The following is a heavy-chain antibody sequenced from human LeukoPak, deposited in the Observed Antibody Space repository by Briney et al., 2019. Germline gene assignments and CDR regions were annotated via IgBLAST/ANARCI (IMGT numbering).Heavy chain of an antibody. Sequence: GSLRLSCAASGFTFTNYAMHWVRQAPGKGLEWVAVISYNGSNKYYADSVKGRFTISRDNSKNTLYLQMNSLRAEDTAVYYCARPRSPGVYYYYGMDVWGQGTTVTVSS. CDR3: ARPRSPGVYYYYGMDV. J-gene: IGHJ6*02. V-gene: IGHV3-30*04. CDR1: GFTFTNYA. D-gene: IGHD3-3*01. CDR2: ISYNGSNK.